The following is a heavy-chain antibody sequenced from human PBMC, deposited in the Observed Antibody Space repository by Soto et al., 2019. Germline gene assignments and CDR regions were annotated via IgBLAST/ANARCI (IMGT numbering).Heavy chain of an antibody. D-gene: IGHD5-12*01. CDR1: GFTFSSYA. J-gene: IGHJ4*02. Sequence: GGSLRLSCVASGFTFSSYAMSWVRQAPGKGLEWVSSISGSGVSTYYADSVKGRFTVSRDNSKNTLFLQMNSLRAEDTALYYCAHVRGGHDYDYWGQGTLVTVSS. CDR3: AHVRGGHDYDY. V-gene: IGHV3-23*01. CDR2: ISGSGVST.